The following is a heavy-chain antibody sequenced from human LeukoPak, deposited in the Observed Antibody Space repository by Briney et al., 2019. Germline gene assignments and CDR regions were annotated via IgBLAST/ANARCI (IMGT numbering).Heavy chain of an antibody. CDR3: ARVMRSGGYSYGYYFDY. J-gene: IGHJ4*02. CDR2: IYYSGST. CDR1: GGSMSSYY. D-gene: IGHD5-18*01. Sequence: SETLSLTCTVSGGSMSSYYWSWIRQPPGKGLEWIGYIYYSGSTNYNPSLKSRVTISVDTSKNQFSLKLSSVTAADTAVYYCARVMRSGGYSYGYYFDYWGQGTLVTVSS. V-gene: IGHV4-59*01.